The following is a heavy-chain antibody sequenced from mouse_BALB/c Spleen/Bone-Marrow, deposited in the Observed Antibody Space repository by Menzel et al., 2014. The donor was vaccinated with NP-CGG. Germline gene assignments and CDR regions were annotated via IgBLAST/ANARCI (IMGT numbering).Heavy chain of an antibody. Sequence: VQLVESGAELARPGASVKMSCKASGYTFTSYTMHWVKQRPGQGLEWIGYINPSSGYTNYNQKFKDKATLTADKSSSTAYMQLSSLTSEDSAVYYCARENYGNWFAYWGQGTLVTVSA. V-gene: IGHV1-4*01. J-gene: IGHJ3*01. CDR1: GYTFTSYT. CDR2: INPSSGYT. CDR3: ARENYGNWFAY. D-gene: IGHD2-1*01.